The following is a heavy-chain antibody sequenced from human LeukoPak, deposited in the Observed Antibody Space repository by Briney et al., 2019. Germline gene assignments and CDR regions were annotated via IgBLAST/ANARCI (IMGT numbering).Heavy chain of an antibody. V-gene: IGHV3-23*01. J-gene: IGHJ3*02. D-gene: IGHD3-22*01. CDR1: GFTFRRYG. CDR3: AREEFYYDSSGYYHDAFDI. Sequence: GGSLRLSCAASGFTFRRYGMSWVRQAPGKGLEWVSVISGSGDSTYYADSVKGRFTISRDNSKNTLYLQMSSLRAEDTAVYYCAREEFYYDSSGYYHDAFDIWGQGTMVTVSS. CDR2: ISGSGDST.